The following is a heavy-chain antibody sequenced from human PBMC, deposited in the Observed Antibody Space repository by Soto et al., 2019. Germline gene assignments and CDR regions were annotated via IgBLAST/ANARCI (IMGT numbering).Heavy chain of an antibody. Sequence: QVQLVQPGAEVKEPGSSVKVSCKASGGGNLRDYRTTWVRRAPGQGLEWMGGILPKLGSANYSQKFQGRIIMTEDDSTNSVYMEIRSLRSDASAVYYCALGGEGYNLGAVYWGQGTPVTVSS. V-gene: IGHV1-69*01. CDR3: ALGGEGYNLGAVY. J-gene: IGHJ4*02. CDR2: ILPKLGSA. D-gene: IGHD5-12*01. CDR1: GGGNLRDYR.